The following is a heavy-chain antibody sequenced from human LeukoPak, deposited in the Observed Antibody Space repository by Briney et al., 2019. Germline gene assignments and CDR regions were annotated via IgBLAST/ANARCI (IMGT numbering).Heavy chain of an antibody. J-gene: IGHJ4*02. CDR3: AAQPCINGICYLDY. V-gene: IGHV3-30*04. D-gene: IGHD2-8*01. CDR1: GFTFSDHA. Sequence: GRSLRLSCTASGFTFSDHAMHWVRQAPGKGLEWVTVISYHARDQFYADSVKGRFTVSRDNSRNTLYLQMNSLRAEDSAVYYCAAQPCINGICYLDYWGQGTLATVSS. CDR2: ISYHARDQ.